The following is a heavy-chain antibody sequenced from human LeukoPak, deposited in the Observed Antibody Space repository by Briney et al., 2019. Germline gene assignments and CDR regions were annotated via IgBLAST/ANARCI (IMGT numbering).Heavy chain of an antibody. CDR1: GDSISGHY. V-gene: IGHV4-59*11. CDR2: IYYSGST. CDR3: ARESGGSDFDY. D-gene: IGHD5-12*01. Sequence: SETLSLTWTVSGDSISGHYWNWIRQPPGKGLEWIGYIYYSGSTNYTPSLKSRVTISVDSSKNQFSLKLNSVTAADTAVYYCARESGGSDFDYWGQGSLVTVSS. J-gene: IGHJ4*02.